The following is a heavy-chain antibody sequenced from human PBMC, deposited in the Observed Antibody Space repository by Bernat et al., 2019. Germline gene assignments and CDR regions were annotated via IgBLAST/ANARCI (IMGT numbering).Heavy chain of an antibody. D-gene: IGHD3-16*02. CDR3: ARGDIWGSYRKTDFDP. J-gene: IGHJ5*02. V-gene: IGHV3-33*01. CDR2: IWYDGSNK. CDR1: GFTFSSYG. Sequence: QVQLVESGGGVVQPGRSLRLSCAASGFTFSSYGMHWVRQAPGKGLEWVAVIWYDGSNKYYADSVKGRFTISRDNSKNTLYLQMNSLRAEDTAVYYCARGDIWGSYRKTDFDPWGQGTLVTVSS.